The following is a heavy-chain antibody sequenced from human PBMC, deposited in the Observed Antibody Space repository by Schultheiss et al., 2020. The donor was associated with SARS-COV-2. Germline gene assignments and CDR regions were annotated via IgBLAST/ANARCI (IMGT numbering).Heavy chain of an antibody. J-gene: IGHJ3*02. CDR2: ISSYNGNT. CDR1: GYTFTSHG. Sequence: ASVKVSCKAFGYTFTSHGISWVRQAPGQGLEWMGWISSYNGNTFYAQKLQGRVIMTTDTSTSTAYMELRSLRSDDTAVYYCARDRWGSSGSLDAFDIWGQGTMVTVSS. V-gene: IGHV1-18*04. D-gene: IGHD1-26*01. CDR3: ARDRWGSSGSLDAFDI.